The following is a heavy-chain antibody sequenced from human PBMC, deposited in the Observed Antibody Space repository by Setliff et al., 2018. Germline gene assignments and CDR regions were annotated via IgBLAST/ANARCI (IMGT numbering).Heavy chain of an antibody. D-gene: IGHD4-17*01. CDR1: GFTFSSLW. V-gene: IGHV3-7*01. CDR2: INQDGGAK. Sequence: PGGSLRLSCTASGFTFSSLWMSWVRQSPGKGLEWVANINQDGGAKYYVDSVKGRFTISRDNAKDTLHLQMNSHRADDTAVYYCARDGDGEFDFWGQGTTVTVSS. CDR3: ARDGDGEFDF. J-gene: IGHJ3*01.